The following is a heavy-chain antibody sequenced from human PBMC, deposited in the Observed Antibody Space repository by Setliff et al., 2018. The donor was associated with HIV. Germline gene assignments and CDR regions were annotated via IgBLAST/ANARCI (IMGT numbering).Heavy chain of an antibody. CDR2: ISGSGIST. CDR1: GFTFSNYA. V-gene: IGHV3-23*01. J-gene: IGHJ4*02. CDR3: AKSGDCGSYSFARD. D-gene: IGHD1-26*01. Sequence: GGSLRLSCAASGFTFSNYAMRWVRQALGKGLAWVSGISGSGISTYKAYSVKGRFTITRDNSNNTLYLQMNSLRDEDTAVYYCAKSGDCGSYSFARDWGQGTLVTVSS.